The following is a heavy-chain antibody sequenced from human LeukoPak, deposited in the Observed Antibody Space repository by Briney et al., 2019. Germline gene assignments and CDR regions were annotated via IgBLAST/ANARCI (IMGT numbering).Heavy chain of an antibody. Sequence: ASVKVSCKASGYTFTGYYMHWVRPAPGQGLEWMGWINPNSGGTNYAQKFQGRVTMTRDTSISTAYMELSRLRSDDTAVYYCARGPPGAKLNWFDPWGQGTLVTVSS. D-gene: IGHD3-10*01. V-gene: IGHV1-2*02. J-gene: IGHJ5*02. CDR3: ARGPPGAKLNWFDP. CDR2: INPNSGGT. CDR1: GYTFTGYY.